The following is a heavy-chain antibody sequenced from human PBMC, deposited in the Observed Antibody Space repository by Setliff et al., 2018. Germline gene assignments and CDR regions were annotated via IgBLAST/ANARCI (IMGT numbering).Heavy chain of an antibody. V-gene: IGHV4-4*02. Sequence: SETLSLTCAVSGDSISSGNWWSWVHQPPEKGLEWIGEINHSGNTNYNPSLKSRVTISVDKPTNQFSLKLNSVTAADTAVYYCVRTDYSDGRYSMDVWGKGTTVTVSS. CDR3: VRTDYSDGRYSMDV. CDR1: GDSISSGNW. CDR2: INHSGNT. D-gene: IGHD6-19*01. J-gene: IGHJ6*03.